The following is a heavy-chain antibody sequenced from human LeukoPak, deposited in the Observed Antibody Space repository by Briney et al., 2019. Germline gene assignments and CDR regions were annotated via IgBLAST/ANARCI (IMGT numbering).Heavy chain of an antibody. CDR3: ARERAGRFDY. CDR2: IIPIFGTA. CDR1: GGTFSSYA. V-gene: IGHV1-69*13. D-gene: IGHD6-19*01. J-gene: IGHJ4*02. Sequence: ASVKVSCKASGGTFSSYAISWVRQAPGQGLEWMGGIIPIFGTANYAQKFQGRVTITADESTSTAYMELSSLRSEDTAVYYRARERAGRFDYWGQGTLVTVSS.